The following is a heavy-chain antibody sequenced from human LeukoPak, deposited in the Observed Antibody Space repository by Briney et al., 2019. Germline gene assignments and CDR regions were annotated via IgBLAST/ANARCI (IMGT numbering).Heavy chain of an antibody. CDR2: INPSGGST. D-gene: IGHD6-13*01. CDR3: AREHSSSSQEFDY. Sequence: ASVRVSCTASGYTFTSYYMHWVRQAPGQGLEWMGVINPSGGSTSYAQKFQGRVTMTRDMSTSTVYMELSRLRSDGTAVYYCAREHSSSSQEFDYWGQGTLVTVSS. V-gene: IGHV1-46*01. CDR1: GYTFTSYY. J-gene: IGHJ4*02.